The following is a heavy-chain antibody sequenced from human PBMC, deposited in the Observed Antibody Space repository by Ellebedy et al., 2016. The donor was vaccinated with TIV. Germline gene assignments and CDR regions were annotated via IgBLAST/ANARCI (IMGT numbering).Heavy chain of an antibody. D-gene: IGHD5-18*01. CDR1: GFTFNSYG. CDR2: IVGSGV. V-gene: IGHV3-23*01. Sequence: GESLKIPCAASGFTFNSYGMHWVRQAPGKGLEWVSGIVGSGVQKYADSVKGRFTISRDNSKRTVDLQMNSLRAEDTAVYFCAKDRTPGDGYWVFDDWGQGTLVSVSS. CDR3: AKDRTPGDGYWVFDD. J-gene: IGHJ4*02.